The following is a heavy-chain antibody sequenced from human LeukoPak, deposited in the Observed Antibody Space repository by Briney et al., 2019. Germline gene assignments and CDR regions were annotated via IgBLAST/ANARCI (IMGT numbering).Heavy chain of an antibody. V-gene: IGHV1-18*04. CDR2: IGAYNGNT. D-gene: IGHD6-19*01. Sequence: ASVKVSCKASGYTFTSYGISWVRQAPGQGLEWMGWIGAYNGNTNYAQKLQGRVTMTTDTSTSTAYMELRSLRSDDTAVYYCARVHSSGWYLESWYFDLWGRGTLVTVSS. CDR1: GYTFTSYG. CDR3: ARVHSSGWYLESWYFDL. J-gene: IGHJ2*01.